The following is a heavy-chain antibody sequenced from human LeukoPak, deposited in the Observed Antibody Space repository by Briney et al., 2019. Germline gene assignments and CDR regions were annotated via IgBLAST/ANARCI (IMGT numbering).Heavy chain of an antibody. CDR3: ATWYSESTQEHNL. J-gene: IGHJ4*02. V-gene: IGHV3-7*01. Sequence: PGGSLRLSCVASGFTFSGGWLNWIRQPPGGGLQWVANLNPDGTAKRYVDSVKGRFTTSRDNAKASFYLQMDSLRDEDTAVYYCATWYSESTQEHNLWGQGIRVTVSS. CDR1: GFTFSGGW. D-gene: IGHD2-21*01. CDR2: LNPDGTAK.